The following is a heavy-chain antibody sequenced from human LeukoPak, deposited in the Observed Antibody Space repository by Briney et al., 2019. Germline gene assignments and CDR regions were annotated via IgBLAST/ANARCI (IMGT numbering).Heavy chain of an antibody. V-gene: IGHV4-59*01. CDR2: IYYSGST. CDR1: DGSISSYY. J-gene: IGHJ4*02. CDR3: ASITIFGVVRYFDY. Sequence: SETLSLTCTVSDGSISSYYWSWIRQPPGKGLEWIGYIYYSGSTNYNPSLKSRVTISVDTSKNQFSLKLSSVNAADTAVYYCASITIFGVVRYFDYWGQGTLVTVSS. D-gene: IGHD3-3*01.